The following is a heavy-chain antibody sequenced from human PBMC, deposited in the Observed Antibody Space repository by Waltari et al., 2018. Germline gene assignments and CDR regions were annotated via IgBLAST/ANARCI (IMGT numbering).Heavy chain of an antibody. J-gene: IGHJ6*02. D-gene: IGHD4-17*01. Sequence: QVQLVQSGAEVKKPGSSVKVSCKASGGTFSSYAISWVRQAPGQGLEWMGGIIPIFGTANYVQKFQGRVTITADESTSTAYMELSSLRSEDTAVYYCARDSDYGGVDYYYYGMDVWGQGTTVTVSS. CDR1: GGTFSSYA. CDR2: IIPIFGTA. V-gene: IGHV1-69*13. CDR3: ARDSDYGGVDYYYYGMDV.